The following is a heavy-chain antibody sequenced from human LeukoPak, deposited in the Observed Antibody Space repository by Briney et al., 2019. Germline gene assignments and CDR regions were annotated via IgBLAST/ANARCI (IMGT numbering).Heavy chain of an antibody. V-gene: IGHV3-23*01. Sequence: GGSLRLSCAASGFTFSSYAMSWVRQAPGKGLEWVSAISGSGGSTYYADSVKGRFTISRDNSKNALYLQMNSLRAEDTAVYYCAKGGGLGRQILRGDAFDIWGQGTMVTVSS. D-gene: IGHD2-15*01. CDR3: AKGGGLGRQILRGDAFDI. CDR2: ISGSGGST. CDR1: GFTFSSYA. J-gene: IGHJ3*02.